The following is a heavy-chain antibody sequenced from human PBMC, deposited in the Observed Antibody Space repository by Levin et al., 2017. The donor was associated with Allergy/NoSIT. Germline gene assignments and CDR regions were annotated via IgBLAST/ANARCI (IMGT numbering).Heavy chain of an antibody. J-gene: IGHJ4*02. D-gene: IGHD3-22*01. CDR3: TRDFYYDSSGYYFGY. Sequence: PGGSLRLSCTASGFTFGDYAMSWVRQAPGKGLEWVGFIRSKAYGGTTEYAASVKGRFTISRDDSKSIAYLQMNSLKTEDTAVYYCTRDFYYDSSGYYFGYWGQGTLVTVSS. CDR1: GFTFGDYA. V-gene: IGHV3-49*04. CDR2: IRSKAYGGTT.